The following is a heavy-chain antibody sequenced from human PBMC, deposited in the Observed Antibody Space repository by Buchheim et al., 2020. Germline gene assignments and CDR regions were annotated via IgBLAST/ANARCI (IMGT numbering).Heavy chain of an antibody. Sequence: QVQLVQSGAEVKKPGASVKVSCKASGYTFTSYAMHWVRQAPGQRLEWMGWINAGNGNTKYSQKFQGRVTITRDTSASTAYMELSSLRSEDTAVYYCARSLLITMIVFLSGSEYYFDYWGQGTL. D-gene: IGHD3-22*01. CDR2: INAGNGNT. J-gene: IGHJ4*02. CDR3: ARSLLITMIVFLSGSEYYFDY. V-gene: IGHV1-3*01. CDR1: GYTFTSYA.